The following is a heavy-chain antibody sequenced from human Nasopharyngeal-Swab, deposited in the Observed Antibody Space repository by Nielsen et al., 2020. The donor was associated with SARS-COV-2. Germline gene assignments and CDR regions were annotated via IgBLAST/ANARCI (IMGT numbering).Heavy chain of an antibody. CDR1: GFTVSTYG. CDR2: MSNDGKNI. J-gene: IGHJ6*03. V-gene: IGHV3-30*03. Sequence: GESLKISCAASGFTVSTYGMHWVRQAPGKGLEWVAVMSNDGKNIYYADSVKGRFTISRDNSKNTLYLQMNSLRADDTAVYYCARDLRKYYYLDVWGKGTTFTVSS. CDR3: ARDLRKYYYLDV.